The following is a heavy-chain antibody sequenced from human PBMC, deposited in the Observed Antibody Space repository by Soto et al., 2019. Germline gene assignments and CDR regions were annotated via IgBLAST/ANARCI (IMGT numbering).Heavy chain of an antibody. V-gene: IGHV3-23*01. CDR1: GFTFSSYA. J-gene: IGHJ6*02. Sequence: EVQLLESGGGLVQPGGSLRLSCAASGFTFSSYAMSWVRQAPGKGLEWVSAISGSGGSTYYADSVKGRFTISRDNSKNTLYLQMNSLRAEDTAVYYCAKLVKTLLYYDFWASYGMDVWGHGTTVTVSS. CDR3: AKLVKTLLYYDFWASYGMDV. CDR2: ISGSGGST. D-gene: IGHD3-3*01.